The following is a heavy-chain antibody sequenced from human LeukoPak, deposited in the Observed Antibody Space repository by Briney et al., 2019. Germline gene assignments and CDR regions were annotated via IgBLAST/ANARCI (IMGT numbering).Heavy chain of an antibody. D-gene: IGHD2-2*01. CDR3: AREVYCSSTSCYSRDLDY. Sequence: ASVKVSCKASGYTFTCYYMPWVRHAPGQGLEWMGWINRNSGGTNYAWKFQGRVTMTMDTSMSTVYMEVSRLRSDDTAVYYCAREVYCSSTSCYSRDLDYWGQGTLVTVSS. V-gene: IGHV1-2*02. CDR1: GYTFTCYY. CDR2: INRNSGGT. J-gene: IGHJ4*02.